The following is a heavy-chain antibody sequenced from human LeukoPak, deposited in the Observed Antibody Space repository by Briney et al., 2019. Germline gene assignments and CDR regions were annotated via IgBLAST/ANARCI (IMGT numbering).Heavy chain of an antibody. D-gene: IGHD4-17*01. CDR1: GGSISSSSYY. CDR3: ARTYCDYVPFDY. J-gene: IGHJ4*02. Sequence: SETLSLTCTVSGGSISSSSYYWGWIRQPPGKGLEWFGSIYYSGSTHYNPYLKSRVTRSVDTSKNQFSLKLSSVTAADTAVYYCARTYCDYVPFDYWGQGTLVTVSS. V-gene: IGHV4-39*01. CDR2: IYYSGST.